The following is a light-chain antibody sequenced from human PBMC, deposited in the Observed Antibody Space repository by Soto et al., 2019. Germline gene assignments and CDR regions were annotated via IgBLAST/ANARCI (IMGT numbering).Light chain of an antibody. J-gene: IGLJ1*01. V-gene: IGLV2-8*01. CDR3: SSYAGSNNPYV. Sequence: QSALTQPPSASGSSGQSVTISCTGTSSDVGGYNYVSWYQQHPGKAPKIMIFEVSKRPSGVPDRFSGSNSGNTASLTVSGLHAEDEADYYCSSYAGSNNPYVFGTGTKLTVL. CDR2: EVS. CDR1: SSDVGGYNY.